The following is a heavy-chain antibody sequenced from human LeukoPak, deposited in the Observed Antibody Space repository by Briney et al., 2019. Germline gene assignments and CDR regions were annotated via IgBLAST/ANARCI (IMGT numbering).Heavy chain of an antibody. Sequence: PSETLSLTCTVSGGSLNGYYWGWIRQPPGKGLECIGYIHSSEGTAHNASLKSRLTISLDTSKNQFSLTLSSVTAADAAVYYCARHVYGEGMVVWGKGTTVTVSS. CDR2: IHSSEGT. J-gene: IGHJ6*04. V-gene: IGHV4-59*08. CDR3: ARHVYGEGMVV. CDR1: GGSLNGYY. D-gene: IGHD4-17*01.